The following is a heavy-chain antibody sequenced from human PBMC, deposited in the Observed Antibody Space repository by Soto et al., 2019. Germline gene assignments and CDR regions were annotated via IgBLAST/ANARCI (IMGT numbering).Heavy chain of an antibody. J-gene: IGHJ3*02. V-gene: IGHV1-18*01. Sequence: ASVKVSCKASGYTFTSYGISWVRQAPGQGLEWMGWISAYNGNTKYAQKLQGRVTMTTDTSTSTAYMELRSLRSEDTAVYYCARADVLLWFGEPTDAFDIWGQGTMVTVSS. CDR2: ISAYNGNT. CDR3: ARADVLLWFGEPTDAFDI. CDR1: GYTFTSYG. D-gene: IGHD3-10*01.